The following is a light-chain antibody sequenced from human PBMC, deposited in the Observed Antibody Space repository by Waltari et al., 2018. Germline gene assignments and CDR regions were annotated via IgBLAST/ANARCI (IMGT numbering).Light chain of an antibody. CDR1: QSVSRT. CDR2: GAS. V-gene: IGKV3-20*01. CDR3: QHYVRLPAT. Sequence: IVLTQSPGTLSLSPGERATLSCRASQSVSRTLAWYQQKPGQAPKLLIYGASIRATGIPDRFTGSGSGTDFSLTISSLEPEDFAIYFCQHYVRLPATFGQGT. J-gene: IGKJ1*01.